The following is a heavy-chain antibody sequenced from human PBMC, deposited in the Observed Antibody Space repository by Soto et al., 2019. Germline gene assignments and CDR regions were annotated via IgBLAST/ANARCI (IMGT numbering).Heavy chain of an antibody. V-gene: IGHV4-31*03. J-gene: IGHJ5*02. CDR2: IYYSGST. CDR3: ARVGCISTSCYRGGWFDP. Sequence: QVQLQESGPGLVKPSQTLSLTCTVSGGSISSGGYYWSWIRQHPGEGLEWIGYIYYSGSTYYNPSLKSRVTISVDTSKNQFSLKLSSVTAADTAVYYCARVGCISTSCYRGGWFDPWGQGTLVTVSS. CDR1: GGSISSGGYY. D-gene: IGHD2-2*01.